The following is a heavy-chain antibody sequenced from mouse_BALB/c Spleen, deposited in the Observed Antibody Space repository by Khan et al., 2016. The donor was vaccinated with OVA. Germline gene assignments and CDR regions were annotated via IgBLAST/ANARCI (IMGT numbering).Heavy chain of an antibody. CDR1: GHTFTKFG. V-gene: IGHV9-3-1*01. J-gene: IGHJ4*01. D-gene: IGHD2-10*01. CDR3: ARPPYFSYVLDN. CDR2: INTYTGEP. Sequence: QVQLKQSGPEVKKPGETVKISCKASGHTFTKFGMNWVKRAPGKGLKWMGWINTYTGEPTYADDFNGRFAFSLETSASTAYLQINNLKNEDTATYFCARPPYFSYVLDNWGQGTSVTVSS.